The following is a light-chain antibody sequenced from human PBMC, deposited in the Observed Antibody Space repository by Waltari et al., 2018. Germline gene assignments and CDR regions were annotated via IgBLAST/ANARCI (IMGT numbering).Light chain of an antibody. CDR3: CSYAGDSLYV. CDR1: SSDVRSYNH. CDR2: AVT. V-gene: IGLV2-23*02. J-gene: IGLJ1*01. Sequence: QSALTQPASVSGSPGQSITLTCTGTSSDVRSYNHVSWYQQYPGKAPKLLIYAVTQRPSGVPDRFSGSKSSNTASLTISGLQAEDEADYYCCSYAGDSLYVFGTGTTVTV.